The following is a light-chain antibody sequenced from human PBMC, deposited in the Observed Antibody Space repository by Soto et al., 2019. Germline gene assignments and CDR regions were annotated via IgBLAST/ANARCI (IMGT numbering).Light chain of an antibody. Sequence: QSVLTQPPSASGTPGQRVTISCSGSSSNIGSNTVDWYQQFPGTAPKLLIFDSNQRPSGVPDRFSGSKSGTSASLAISGLQAEDEADYYCATWDASVSGWVFGGGTKVTVL. CDR2: DSN. CDR3: ATWDASVSGWV. V-gene: IGLV1-44*01. CDR1: SSNIGSNT. J-gene: IGLJ3*02.